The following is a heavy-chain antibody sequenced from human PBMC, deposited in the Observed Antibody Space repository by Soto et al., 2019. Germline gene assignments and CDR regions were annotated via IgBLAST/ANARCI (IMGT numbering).Heavy chain of an antibody. CDR2: IYNDGRT. D-gene: IGHD2-2*02. Sequence: SETLSLTCTVSGGSISDHYYMWIRQSPGTGQEYMGNIYNDGRTDYNPSLKSRVIISVYTSKNQFSLKLTSVTAADTAVYYCSTRFYTCGVLFHYWGQGTPVTVSS. V-gene: IGHV4-59*11. J-gene: IGHJ4*02. CDR1: GGSISDHY. CDR3: STRFYTCGVLFHY.